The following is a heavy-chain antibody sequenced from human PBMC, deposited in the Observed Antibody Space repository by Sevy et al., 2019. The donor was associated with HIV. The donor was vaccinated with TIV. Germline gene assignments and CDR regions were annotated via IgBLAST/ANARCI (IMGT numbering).Heavy chain of an antibody. J-gene: IGHJ4*02. D-gene: IGHD1-26*01. V-gene: IGHV3-30*18. CDR2: ISYDGSNK. CDR3: AKVRWELISALEDTLFDY. CDR1: GFTFSSYG. Sequence: GGSLRLSCAASGFTFSSYGMHWVRQAPGKGLEWVAVISYDGSNKYYADSVKGRFTISRDNSKNTLYLQMNSLRAEDTAGYYCAKVRWELISALEDTLFDYWGQGTLVTVSS.